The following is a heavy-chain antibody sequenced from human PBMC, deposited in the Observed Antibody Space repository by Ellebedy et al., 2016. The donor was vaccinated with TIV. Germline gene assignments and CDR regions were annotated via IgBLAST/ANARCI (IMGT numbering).Heavy chain of an antibody. CDR3: ARGAYCSGGSCYLPDYYYGMDV. J-gene: IGHJ6*02. D-gene: IGHD2-15*01. CDR2: IIPIFGTA. Sequence: SVKVSCXASGGTFSSYAISWVRQAPGQGLEWMGGIIPIFGTANYAQKFQGRVTITADESTSTAYMELSSLRSEDTAVYYCARGAYCSGGSCYLPDYYYGMDVWGQGTTVTVSS. CDR1: GGTFSSYA. V-gene: IGHV1-69*13.